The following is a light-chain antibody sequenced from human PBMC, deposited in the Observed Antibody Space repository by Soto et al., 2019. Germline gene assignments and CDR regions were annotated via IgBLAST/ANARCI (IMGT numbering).Light chain of an antibody. CDR1: QAISNY. CDR2: AAS. V-gene: IGKV1-27*01. Sequence: DIQMTQSPSSLSASVGDRVTIACRACQAISNYLAWYQQKPGKVPKLLIYAASSLQSGVPPRFSGSGSGTEFTLTISSLQPEDFGTYYCQQTYDSLVSFGGGTKVDIK. J-gene: IGKJ4*01. CDR3: QQTYDSLVS.